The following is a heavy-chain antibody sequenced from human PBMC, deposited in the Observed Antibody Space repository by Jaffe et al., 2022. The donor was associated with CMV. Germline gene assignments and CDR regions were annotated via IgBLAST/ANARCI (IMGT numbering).Heavy chain of an antibody. D-gene: IGHD3-16*01. J-gene: IGHJ6*03. CDR3: ARDGYDYVWGSYSYYYYMDV. Sequence: EVQLVESGGGLVKPGGSLRLSCAASGFTFSSYSMNWVRQAPGKGLEWVSSISSSSSYIYYADSVKGRFTISRDNAKNSLYLQMNSLRAEDTAVYYCARDGYDYVWGSYSYYYYMDVWGKGTTVTVSS. CDR2: ISSSSSYI. V-gene: IGHV3-21*01. CDR1: GFTFSSYS.